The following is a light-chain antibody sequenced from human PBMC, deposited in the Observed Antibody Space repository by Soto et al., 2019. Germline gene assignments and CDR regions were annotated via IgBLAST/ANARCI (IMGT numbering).Light chain of an antibody. Sequence: DIQMTQSPSSLSASVGDRVTITCQASQDIRKYLNWYQQKPGRAPKLLIYGASNLETGVPSRFSGSGYGTDFTFTISSLQPEDIVTYYCQHYDHLPPFTFGPGTKVAIK. V-gene: IGKV1-33*01. J-gene: IGKJ3*01. CDR2: GAS. CDR1: QDIRKY. CDR3: QHYDHLPPFT.